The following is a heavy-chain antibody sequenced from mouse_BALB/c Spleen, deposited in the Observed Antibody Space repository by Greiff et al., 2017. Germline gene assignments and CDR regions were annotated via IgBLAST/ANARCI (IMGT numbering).Heavy chain of an antibody. V-gene: IGHV5-9*03. D-gene: IGHD1-1*01. CDR2: ISSGGGNT. CDR1: GFTFSSYT. CDR3: ARSYYGSSWFAY. J-gene: IGHJ3*01. Sequence: DVMLVESGGGLVKPGGSLKLSCAASGFTFSSYTMSWVRQTPEKRLEWVATISSGGGNTYYPDSVKGRFTISRDNAKNNLYLQMSSLRSEDTALYYCARSYYGSSWFAYWGQGTLVTVSA.